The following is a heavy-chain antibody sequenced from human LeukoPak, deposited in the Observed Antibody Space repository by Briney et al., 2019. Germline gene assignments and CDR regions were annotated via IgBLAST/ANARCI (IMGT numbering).Heavy chain of an antibody. J-gene: IGHJ4*02. V-gene: IGHV3-23*01. Sequence: GGSLRLSCAASGFTFSSFGMTWVRQAPGKGLEWVSSISGSGGITYYADSVKGRFTISRDNSKNTLYLQMNSVRAEDTAVYYCAKHYDSSDYFYGDWGQGTLVTVSS. CDR2: ISGSGGIT. CDR1: GFTFSSFG. D-gene: IGHD3-22*01. CDR3: AKHYDSSDYFYGD.